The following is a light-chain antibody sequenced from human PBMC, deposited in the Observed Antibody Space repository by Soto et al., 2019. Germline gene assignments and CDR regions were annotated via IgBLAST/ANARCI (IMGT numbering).Light chain of an antibody. J-gene: IGKJ5*01. V-gene: IGKV1-5*03. CDR3: QQYETFSGT. CDR1: ESIDSW. Sequence: DIQLTQSPSFLSASVGDRVTITCRASESIDSWLAWHQQKPGRAPKLLISKASSLESGVPSRFSGSGSGTKFTLTIASLQPDDFATYYCQQYETFSGTFGPGTRLEIK. CDR2: KAS.